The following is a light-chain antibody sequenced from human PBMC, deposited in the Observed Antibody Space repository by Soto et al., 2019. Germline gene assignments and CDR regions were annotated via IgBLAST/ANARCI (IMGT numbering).Light chain of an antibody. V-gene: IGKV1-39*01. CDR1: QAISTS. CDR2: AAS. Sequence: EIQMTQSPSSLSASVGDRVTITCRASQAISTSLNWYQQKPGNAPKLLIYAASSLHTGVPSRFTGSGSATYFTLTISSLHPEDFATYHCLQTYQSPPTFGQGTKVDIK. J-gene: IGKJ2*01. CDR3: LQTYQSPPT.